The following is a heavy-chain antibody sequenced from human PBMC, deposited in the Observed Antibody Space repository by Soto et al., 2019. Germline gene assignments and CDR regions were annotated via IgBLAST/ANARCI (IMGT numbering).Heavy chain of an antibody. Sequence: SETLSLTCTVSGGSISSYYWSWIRQPPGKGLEWIGSVYYSGRTYYNPSLKSRVTISADTSKNHFSLKLSSVTVADTAVYYCAGLQRRTAAAGEFFEHWGRGTLVTV. D-gene: IGHD6-13*01. CDR1: GGSISSYY. CDR2: VYYSGRT. V-gene: IGHV4-59*05. CDR3: AGLQRRTAAAGEFFEH. J-gene: IGHJ1*01.